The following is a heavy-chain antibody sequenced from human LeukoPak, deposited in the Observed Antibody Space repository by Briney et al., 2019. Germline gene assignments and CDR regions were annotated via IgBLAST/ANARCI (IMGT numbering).Heavy chain of an antibody. J-gene: IGHJ1*01. CDR3: ARAPSEIGGYYPEYFRH. D-gene: IGHD3-22*01. Sequence: GGSLRLSCAASGFTFSSYWMHWVRQAPGKGLVWVSRIKSDGSTRYADSVKGRFTISRDNAKNTVSLEMNSLRAEDTGVYYCARAPSEIGGYYPEYFRHWGQGTLVTVSP. V-gene: IGHV3-74*01. CDR2: IKSDGST. CDR1: GFTFSSYW.